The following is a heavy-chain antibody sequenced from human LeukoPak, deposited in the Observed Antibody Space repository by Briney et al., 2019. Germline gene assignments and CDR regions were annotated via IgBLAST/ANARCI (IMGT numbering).Heavy chain of an antibody. J-gene: IGHJ5*02. CDR3: ARGYTGLSWFDP. Sequence: PGGSLRLSCAASGFTFSSNWMHWVRDVPGKGVVWVSLINPRGSFTTYADSVKGRFTISRDNAKNRLYMQMNSLRVEDTAVYYCARGYTGLSWFDPWGQGTLVTVSS. CDR2: INPRGSFT. D-gene: IGHD5-12*01. CDR1: GFTFSSNW. V-gene: IGHV3-74*01.